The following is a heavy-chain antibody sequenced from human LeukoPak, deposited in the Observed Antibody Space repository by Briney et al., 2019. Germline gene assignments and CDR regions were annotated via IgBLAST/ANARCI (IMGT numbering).Heavy chain of an antibody. V-gene: IGHV3-53*01. J-gene: IGHJ4*02. CDR3: ARGVEPLAANTLAY. CDR1: GFTFSSDS. CDR2: LYSDGNT. D-gene: IGHD1-14*01. Sequence: PGGSLRLSCAASGFTFSSDSMNWVRQAPGKGLEWVSVLYSDGNTKYADSVQGRFTISRDNSKNTLYLEMNSLSPDDTAVYYCARGVEPLAANTLAYWGQGTLVTVSS.